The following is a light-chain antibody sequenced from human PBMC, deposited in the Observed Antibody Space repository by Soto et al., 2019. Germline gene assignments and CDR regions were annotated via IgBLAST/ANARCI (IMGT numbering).Light chain of an antibody. CDR2: DVT. Sequence: HSALTQPASVSGSPGQSITISCTGTSSDVGFYNYVSWYQQHPGNAPKLVIYDVTNRPSGVSNRFSGFKSGNTASLTISGLQAEDEADYYCSSFTGSSTLVVFGGGTKLTVL. J-gene: IGLJ2*01. CDR3: SSFTGSSTLVV. V-gene: IGLV2-14*03. CDR1: SSDVGFYNY.